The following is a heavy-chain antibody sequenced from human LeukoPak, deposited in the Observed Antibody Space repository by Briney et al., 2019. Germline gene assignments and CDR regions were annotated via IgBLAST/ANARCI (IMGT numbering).Heavy chain of an antibody. CDR1: GLTLSSYA. CDR3: ATAETNYDLLTGYTGY. D-gene: IGHD3-9*01. J-gene: IGHJ4*02. CDR2: ISYDGSNK. Sequence: GGSLRLSCASSGLTLSSYATHWVRQAPGKGLEWVAVISYDGSNKYYADSVKGRFTISRDNSKNTMYLQMNGLRAEDTVVYYCATAETNYDLLTGYTGYWGQGTLVTVSS. V-gene: IGHV3-30*04.